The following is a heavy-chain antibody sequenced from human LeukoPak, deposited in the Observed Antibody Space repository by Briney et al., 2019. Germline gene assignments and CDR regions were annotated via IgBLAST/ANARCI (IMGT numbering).Heavy chain of an antibody. CDR3: ARGSGGSCYSALDS. CDR1: GFTFSGYP. J-gene: IGHJ4*02. D-gene: IGHD2-15*01. V-gene: IGHV3-30-3*01. CDR2: ISYDGSNK. Sequence: PGGSLRLSCAASGFTFSGYPIHWVRQAPGKGLEWVAVISYDGSNKYYADSVKGRFTISRDNSKNTLYLQMNSLRAEDTALYYCARGSGGSCYSALDSWGQGTLVTVSS.